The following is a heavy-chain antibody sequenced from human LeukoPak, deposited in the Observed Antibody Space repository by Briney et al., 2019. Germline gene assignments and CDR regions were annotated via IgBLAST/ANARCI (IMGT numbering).Heavy chain of an antibody. Sequence: GASVKVSCKASGYTFTSYDINWVRQATGQGLEWMGWMNPNSGNTGYAQKFQGRVTMTRNTSISTAYMELSSLRSEDTAVYYCAVGGLYYYDSSGYYPFDYWGQGTLVTVPP. J-gene: IGHJ4*02. CDR1: GYTFTSYD. CDR2: MNPNSGNT. CDR3: AVGGLYYYDSSGYYPFDY. V-gene: IGHV1-8*01. D-gene: IGHD3-22*01.